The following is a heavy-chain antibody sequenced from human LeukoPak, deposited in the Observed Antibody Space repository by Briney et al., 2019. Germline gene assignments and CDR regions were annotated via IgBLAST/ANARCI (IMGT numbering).Heavy chain of an antibody. V-gene: IGHV1-18*01. D-gene: IGHD3-22*01. CDR1: GYSFSSYG. CDR2: ISAYNGNT. Sequence: ASVKVSCKASGYSFSSYGITWVRQAPGQGLEWMGWISAYNGNTNYAQKLQGRVTMTTDTSTCTAYMELRSLRSDDTAVYYCARVYLGVTMIVVVMGDYWGQGTLVTVSS. CDR3: ARVYLGVTMIVVVMGDY. J-gene: IGHJ4*02.